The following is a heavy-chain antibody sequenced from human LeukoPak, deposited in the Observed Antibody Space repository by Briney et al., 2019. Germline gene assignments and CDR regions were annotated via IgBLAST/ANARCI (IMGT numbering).Heavy chain of an antibody. CDR3: ARVVLRYLDWLLPHHWFDP. CDR1: GGSFSGYY. CDR2: INHSGST. D-gene: IGHD3-9*01. Sequence: SETLSLTCAVYGGSFSGYYWSWIRQPPGKGLEWIGEINHSGSTNYNPSLESRVTISVDTSKNQFSLKLSSVTAADTAVYYCARVVLRYLDWLLPHHWFDPWGQGTLVTVSS. V-gene: IGHV4-34*01. J-gene: IGHJ5*02.